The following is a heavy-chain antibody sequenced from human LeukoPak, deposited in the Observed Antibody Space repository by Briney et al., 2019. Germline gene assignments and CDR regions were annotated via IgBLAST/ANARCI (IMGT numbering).Heavy chain of an antibody. CDR1: GFTFSSYS. CDR2: ISSSSSYI. V-gene: IGHV3-21*04. Sequence: KPGGSLRLSCAASGFTFSSYSMNWVRQAPGKGLEWVSSISSSSSYIYYADSVKGRFTISRDNAKNSLYLQMDSLETGDTAVYYCGRSPMGVAPLDYWGQGTLVTVSS. CDR3: GRSPMGVAPLDY. D-gene: IGHD3-3*01. J-gene: IGHJ4*02.